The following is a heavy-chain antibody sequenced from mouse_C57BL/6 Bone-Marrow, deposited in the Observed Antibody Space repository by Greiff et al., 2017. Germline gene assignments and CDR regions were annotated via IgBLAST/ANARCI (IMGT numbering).Heavy chain of an antibody. CDR1: GYTFTDYY. CDR2: INPYNGGT. Sequence: EVQLQQSGPVLVKPGASVKMSCKASGYTFTDYYMNWVKQSHGKSLEWIGVINPYNGGTSYNQKFKGKATLTVDKSSITAYMELNSLTSEDSAVYYCDRPYYCNYLAWFAYWGQGTLVTVSA. V-gene: IGHV1-19*01. D-gene: IGHD2-10*01. CDR3: DRPYYCNYLAWFAY. J-gene: IGHJ3*01.